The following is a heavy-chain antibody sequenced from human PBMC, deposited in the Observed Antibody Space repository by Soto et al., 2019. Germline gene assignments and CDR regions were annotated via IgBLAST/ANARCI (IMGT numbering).Heavy chain of an antibody. CDR3: ARDENPYYYDSSGYYYWTY. V-gene: IGHV1-69*13. Sequence: ASVKVSCKASGGTFSSYAISWVRQAPGQGLEWMGGIIPIFGTANYAQKFQGRVTITADESTSTAYMELSSLRSEDTAVYYCARDENPYYYDSSGYYYWTYWGQGTLVTV. D-gene: IGHD3-22*01. CDR2: IIPIFGTA. CDR1: GGTFSSYA. J-gene: IGHJ4*02.